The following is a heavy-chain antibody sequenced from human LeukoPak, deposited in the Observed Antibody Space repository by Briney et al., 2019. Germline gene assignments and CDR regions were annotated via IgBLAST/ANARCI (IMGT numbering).Heavy chain of an antibody. Sequence: GGSLRLSCVVSGFSISYNYMSWVRQAPGKGLEWVSLIYSAGDSYYADSVKGRFIISKDNSKNTVYLQMNRLRPEDTAAYYCAKSLGSVVVTANDDWGQGTLVTVSS. V-gene: IGHV3-53*01. D-gene: IGHD2-21*02. CDR2: IYSAGDS. J-gene: IGHJ4*02. CDR1: GFSISYNY. CDR3: AKSLGSVVVTANDD.